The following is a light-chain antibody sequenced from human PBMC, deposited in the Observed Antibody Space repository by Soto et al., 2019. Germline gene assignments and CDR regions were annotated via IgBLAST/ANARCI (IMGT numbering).Light chain of an antibody. J-gene: IGKJ2*01. CDR2: DAS. Sequence: DIQMTQSPSTLSASVGDRVTITCRASQIIGSSLAWYQQTPGRAPKLLIYDASTLHTGVPSRFSGSESGTEFTLTISSLQPDDSATYYCQQYYSYSYTFGQVTKVYLK. V-gene: IGKV1-5*01. CDR3: QQYYSYSYT. CDR1: QIIGSS.